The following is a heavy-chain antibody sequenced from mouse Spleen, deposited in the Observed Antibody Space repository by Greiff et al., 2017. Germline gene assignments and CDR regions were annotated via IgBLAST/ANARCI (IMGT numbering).Heavy chain of an antibody. J-gene: IGHJ2*01. CDR1: GFTFSSYA. CDR3: ARYYGSRFDY. CDR2: ISSGGGNT. D-gene: IGHD1-1*01. V-gene: IGHV5-9-3*01. Sequence: EVQRVASGGGLVKLGGSLKLSCAASGFTFSSYAMSWVRQTPEKRLEWVATISSGGGNTYYPDSVKGRFTISRDNAKNTLYLQMSSLKSEDTAMYYCARYYGSRFDYWGQGTTLTVSS.